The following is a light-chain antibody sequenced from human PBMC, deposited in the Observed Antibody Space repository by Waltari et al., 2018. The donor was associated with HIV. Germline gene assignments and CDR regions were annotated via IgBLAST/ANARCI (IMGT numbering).Light chain of an antibody. J-gene: IGKJ2*01. Sequence: EIVMTQSPVTLSVSPGERATLSCRASQSVSSNLAWYQQKPGQAPRLLIYGASTRATGIPARFSGSGSGTEFTLTISSLQSEDLAVYYCQHYNNWPPYTFGQGTKLEIK. CDR3: QHYNNWPPYT. CDR2: GAS. V-gene: IGKV3-15*01. CDR1: QSVSSN.